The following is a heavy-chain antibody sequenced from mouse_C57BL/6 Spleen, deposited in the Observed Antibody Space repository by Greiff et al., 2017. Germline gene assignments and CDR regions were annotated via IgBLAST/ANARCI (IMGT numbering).Heavy chain of an antibody. J-gene: IGHJ1*03. CDR3: TTLRGYFDV. Sequence: EVKLQESGAELVRPGASVKLSCTASGFNIKDDYMHWVKQRPEQGLEWIGWIDPENGDTEYASKFQGKATITADTSSNTAYLQLSSLTSEDTAVYYCTTLRGYFDVWGTGTTVTVSS. V-gene: IGHV14-4*01. CDR1: GFNIKDDY. CDR2: IDPENGDT.